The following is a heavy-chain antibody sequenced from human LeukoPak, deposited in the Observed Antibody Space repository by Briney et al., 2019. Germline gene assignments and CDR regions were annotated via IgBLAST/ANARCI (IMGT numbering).Heavy chain of an antibody. CDR3: ARHLSGVTGYTYGRGIDY. CDR1: GFTFSSYW. D-gene: IGHD5-18*01. V-gene: IGHV3-7*01. J-gene: IGHJ4*02. Sequence: GGSLRLSCAASGFTFSSYWMSWVRQAPGKGLEWVANIKKDGSEKYSVDSVKGRFTISRDNAKTSLYLQMNTLRAEDTAVYYCARHLSGVTGYTYGRGIDYWGQGTLVTVSS. CDR2: IKKDGSEK.